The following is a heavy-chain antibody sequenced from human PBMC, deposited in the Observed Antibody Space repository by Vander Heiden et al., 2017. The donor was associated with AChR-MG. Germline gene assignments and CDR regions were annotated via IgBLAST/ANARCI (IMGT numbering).Heavy chain of an antibody. V-gene: IGHV4-39*01. CDR3: AGDPNMVIYY. J-gene: IGHJ4*02. D-gene: IGHD3-22*01. CDR2: MHYSGNT. CDR1: AGSISSYSYY. Sequence: QLQLQESGPGLVEPSETLSLTCTVSAGSISSYSYYWSWIRQHPGKGREWIGSMHYSGNTYYDPSIQSRVTRSVDTSKNQFSLNLRSVTAADTAGYYCAGDPNMVIYYWGQGTLVTVSS.